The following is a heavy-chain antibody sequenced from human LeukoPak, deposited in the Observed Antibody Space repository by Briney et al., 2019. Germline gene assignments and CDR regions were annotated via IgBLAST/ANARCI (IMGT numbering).Heavy chain of an antibody. D-gene: IGHD5-24*01. V-gene: IGHV4-59*01. CDR3: ARVRKMATTFFDY. CDR1: GGSISSYY. J-gene: IGHJ4*02. Sequence: SETLSLTCTVSGGSISSYYWSWIRQPPGKGLEWIGYIYYSGSTNYNPSLKSRVTISVDTSKNQFSLKLSPVTAADTAVYYCARVRKMATTFFDYWGQGTLVTVSS. CDR2: IYYSGST.